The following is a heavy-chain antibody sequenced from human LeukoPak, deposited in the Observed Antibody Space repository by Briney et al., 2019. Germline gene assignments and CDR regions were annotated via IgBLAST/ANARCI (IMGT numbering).Heavy chain of an antibody. CDR1: GGSIRSYY. CDR2: GYHSGGT. D-gene: IGHD3-9*01. J-gene: IGHJ6*03. CDR3: ARSVYDWDPRYYMDV. V-gene: IGHV4-59*01. Sequence: SETLSLTCTVSGGSIRSYYWTWIRQSPGKGLEWIGYGYHSGGTSYNPSLRSRVIISVDTSKNQFSLRLTSVTAADTAMYYCARSVYDWDPRYYMDVWGKGTTVTVSS.